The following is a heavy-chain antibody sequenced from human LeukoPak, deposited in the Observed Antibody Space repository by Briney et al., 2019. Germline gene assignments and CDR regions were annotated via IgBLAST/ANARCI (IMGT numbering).Heavy chain of an antibody. CDR1: GYTFSSKG. CDR2: ISVYNGNT. D-gene: IGHD4-17*01. V-gene: IGHV1-18*01. CDR3: ARDINAYGDSPSDY. J-gene: IGHJ4*02. Sequence: GASVKVSCKTSGYTFSSKGITWVRRAPGQGLEWMGWISVYNGNTKYAQKLQGRVTMTTDTSTTTAYMELRSLRSDDKAMYYCARDINAYGDSPSDYWGQGTLVTVSS.